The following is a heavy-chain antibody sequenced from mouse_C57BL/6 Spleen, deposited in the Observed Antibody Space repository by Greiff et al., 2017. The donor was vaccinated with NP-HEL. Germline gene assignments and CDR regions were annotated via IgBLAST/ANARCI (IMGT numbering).Heavy chain of an antibody. CDR3: ARRDHYYAMDY. Sequence: EVQLQESGPGLVKPSQSLSLTCSVTGYSITSGYYWNWIRQFPGNKLEWMGYISYDGSNNYNPSLKNRISITRDTSKNQFFLKLNSVTTEDTATYYCARRDHYYAMDYWGQGTSVTVSS. CDR2: ISYDGSN. V-gene: IGHV3-6*01. J-gene: IGHJ4*01. D-gene: IGHD3-3*01. CDR1: GYSITSGYY.